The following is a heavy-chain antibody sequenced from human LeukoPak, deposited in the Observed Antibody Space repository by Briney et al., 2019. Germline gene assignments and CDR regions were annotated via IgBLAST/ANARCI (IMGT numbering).Heavy chain of an antibody. Sequence: NHFGSTTYNPSLNNRVTISVDTSKNQFSLKLSSVTAADTAVYYCARLPIVVVPSTSFDIWGQGTMVTVSS. V-gene: IGHV4-34*01. D-gene: IGHD2-2*01. CDR3: ARLPIVVVPSTSFDI. CDR2: NHFGST. J-gene: IGHJ3*02.